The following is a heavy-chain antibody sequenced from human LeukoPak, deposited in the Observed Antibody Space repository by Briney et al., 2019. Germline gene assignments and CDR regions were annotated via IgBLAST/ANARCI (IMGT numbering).Heavy chain of an antibody. CDR2: IIPIFGTA. CDR1: GGTFSSYA. CDR3: ASYGSGKRRFDY. D-gene: IGHD3-10*01. Sequence: SVKVSCKASGGTFSSYAISWVQQAPGQGLEWMGGIIPIFGTANYAQKFQGRVTITADESTSTAYMELSSLRSEDTAVYYCASYGSGKRRFDYWGQGTLVTVSS. J-gene: IGHJ4*02. V-gene: IGHV1-69*13.